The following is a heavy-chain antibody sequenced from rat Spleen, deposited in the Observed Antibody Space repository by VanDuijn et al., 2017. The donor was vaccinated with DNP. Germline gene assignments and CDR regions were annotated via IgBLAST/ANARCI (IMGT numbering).Heavy chain of an antibody. D-gene: IGHD4-3*01. V-gene: IGHV1-43*01. Sequence: QVQLQQSGAELAKPGSSVKISCKASGYTFTSYYISWIKQTTGQGLEFIGYINMGSGGTNYNEKFKGKATLTVGKSSSTAFMQLSSLTPDDSAVYYCARSWVGVRGIWFAFWGQGTLVTVSS. CDR1: GYTFTSYY. CDR2: INMGSGGT. J-gene: IGHJ3*01. CDR3: ARSWVGVRGIWFAF.